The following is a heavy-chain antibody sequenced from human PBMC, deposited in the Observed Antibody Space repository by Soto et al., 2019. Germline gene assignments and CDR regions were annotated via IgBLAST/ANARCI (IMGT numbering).Heavy chain of an antibody. CDR2: ISGSGGST. CDR1: GFTFSSYA. CDR3: ARDDSRAYYYDAFDI. Sequence: PGGSLRLSCAASGFTFSSYAMSWVRQAPGKGLEWVSAISGSGGSTYYADSVKGRFTISRDNSKNTLYLQMNSLRAEDTAVYYCARDDSRAYYYDAFDIWGQGTMVTVSS. J-gene: IGHJ3*02. D-gene: IGHD3-22*01. V-gene: IGHV3-23*01.